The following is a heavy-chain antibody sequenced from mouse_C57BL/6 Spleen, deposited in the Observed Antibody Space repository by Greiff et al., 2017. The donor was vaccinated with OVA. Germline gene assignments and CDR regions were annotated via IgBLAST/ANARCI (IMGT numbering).Heavy chain of an antibody. J-gene: IGHJ2*01. CDR3: AVIYYDYDEGY. V-gene: IGHV1-42*01. CDR1: GYSFTGYY. D-gene: IGHD2-4*01. CDR2: INPSTGGT. Sequence: VQLKESGPELVKPGASVKISCKASGYSFTGYYMNWVKQSPEKSLEWIGEINPSTGGTTYNQKFKAKATLTVDKSSSTAYMQLKSLTSEDSAVYYCAVIYYDYDEGYWGQGTTLTVSS.